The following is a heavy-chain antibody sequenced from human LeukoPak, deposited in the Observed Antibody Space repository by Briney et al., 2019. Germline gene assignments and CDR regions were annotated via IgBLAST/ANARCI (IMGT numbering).Heavy chain of an antibody. D-gene: IGHD3-22*01. Sequence: PGGSLRLSCTVSGFTVSSNSMSWVRQAPGKGLEWVSFIYSDNTHYSDSVKGRFTISRDNAKNSLYLQMNSLRAEDTAVYYCASPADSSDYWGQGTLVTVSS. CDR1: GFTVSSNS. CDR3: ASPADSSDY. V-gene: IGHV3-53*01. CDR2: IYSDNT. J-gene: IGHJ4*02.